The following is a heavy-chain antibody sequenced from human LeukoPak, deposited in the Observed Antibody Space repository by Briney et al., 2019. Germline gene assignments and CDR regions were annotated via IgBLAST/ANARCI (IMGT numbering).Heavy chain of an antibody. CDR2: ISSNGGST. CDR1: GFTFSSYA. J-gene: IGHJ3*02. CDR3: MKVAVNYQLLGACDM. D-gene: IGHD2-2*01. V-gene: IGHV3-64D*06. Sequence: GGSLRLSCSASGFTFSSYALHWVRQAPGKGLEYVSAISSNGGSTYYADSVKGRFTISRDNTKNTVYPQMSSLRAEATAVYYFMKVAVNYQLLGACDMGGQGTMVSVSS.